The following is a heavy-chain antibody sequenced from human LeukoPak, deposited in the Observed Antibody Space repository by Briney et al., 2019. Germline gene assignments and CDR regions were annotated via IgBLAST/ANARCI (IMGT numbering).Heavy chain of an antibody. Sequence: PGGSLRLSCAASGFTFSSYGMHWVRQAPGKGLEWVAFIRYDGSNKYYADSVKGRFTISRDNSKNTLYLQMNSLRAEDTAVYYCAKDFNYYDSSENWFDPWGQGTLVTVSS. V-gene: IGHV3-30*02. CDR3: AKDFNYYDSSENWFDP. D-gene: IGHD3-22*01. J-gene: IGHJ5*02. CDR2: IRYDGSNK. CDR1: GFTFSSYG.